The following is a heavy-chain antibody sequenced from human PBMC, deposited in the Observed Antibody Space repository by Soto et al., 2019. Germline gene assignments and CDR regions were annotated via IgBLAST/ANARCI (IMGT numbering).Heavy chain of an antibody. J-gene: IGHJ4*02. D-gene: IGHD6-13*01. CDR3: ARDIAAAGSHFDY. CDR2: INPNSGGT. V-gene: IGHV1-2*04. Sequence: ASVKVSCKASGYTFTGYYMHWVRQAPGQGLEWMGWINPNSGGTNYAQKFQGWVTMTRDTSISTAYMELSRLRSDDTGVYYCARDIAAAGSHFDYWGQGTLVTVSS. CDR1: GYTFTGYY.